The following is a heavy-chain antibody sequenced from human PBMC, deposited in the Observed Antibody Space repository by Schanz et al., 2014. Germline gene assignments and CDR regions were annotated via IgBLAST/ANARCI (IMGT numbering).Heavy chain of an antibody. CDR3: ARDYYDSSGYYYCDY. CDR1: GGTFSTYT. J-gene: IGHJ4*02. Sequence: QVQLVQSGAEVKKPGASVKVSCKSSGGTFSTYTISWVRQAPGQGLEWMGRIIPILGIANYAQKFQGRVTMTRDKSTSTAYMDLSSLRSEDTAMYYCARDYYDSSGYYYCDYWGQGTLVTVSS. D-gene: IGHD3-22*01. V-gene: IGHV1-69*04. CDR2: IIPILGIA.